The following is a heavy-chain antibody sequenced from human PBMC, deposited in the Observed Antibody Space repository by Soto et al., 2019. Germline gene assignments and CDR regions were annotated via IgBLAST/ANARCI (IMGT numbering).Heavy chain of an antibody. CDR1: GYSFAGYC. D-gene: IGHD3-22*01. CDR2: IDPSDSQT. CDR3: ARQIYDSDTGPNFQYYFDS. J-gene: IGHJ4*02. Sequence: GESLKISCKGSGYSFAGYCITWVLQKPWKGLEWMGRIDPSDSQTYYSPSFRGHVTISATKSITTVFLQWSSLRASDTAMYYCARQIYDSDTGPNFQYYFDSWGQGTPVTVSS. V-gene: IGHV5-10-1*01.